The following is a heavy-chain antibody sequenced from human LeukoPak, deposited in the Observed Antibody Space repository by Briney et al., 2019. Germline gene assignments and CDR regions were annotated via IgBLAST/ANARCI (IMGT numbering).Heavy chain of an antibody. Sequence: PGGSLRLSCVASGFTFSSYWMHWVRQDPRKGLVWVSRINGDGRNINYADSVRGRFTISRDNSKNTLYLQMNSLRAEDTAVYYCARDTRDGYFYGMDVWGQGTTVTVSS. J-gene: IGHJ6*02. D-gene: IGHD5-24*01. CDR3: ARDTRDGYFYGMDV. CDR2: INGDGRNI. CDR1: GFTFSSYW. V-gene: IGHV3-74*01.